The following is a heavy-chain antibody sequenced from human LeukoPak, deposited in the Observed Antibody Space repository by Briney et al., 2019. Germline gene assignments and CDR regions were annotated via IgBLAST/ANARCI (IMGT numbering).Heavy chain of an antibody. CDR1: GFTFSSYG. CDR3: AKYESRSPGGHRFLDY. J-gene: IGHJ4*02. CDR2: IRYDGSNK. D-gene: IGHD3-10*01. Sequence: GGSLRLSCAASGFTFSSYGLHWVRQAPGKGLEWVAFIRYDGSNKYYADSVKGRFTISRDNSKNTLYLQMNSLRAEDTAVYYCAKYESRSPGGHRFLDYWGQGTLVTVSS. V-gene: IGHV3-30*02.